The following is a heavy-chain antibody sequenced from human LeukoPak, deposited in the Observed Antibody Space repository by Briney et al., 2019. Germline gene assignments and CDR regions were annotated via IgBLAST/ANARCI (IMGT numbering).Heavy chain of an antibody. CDR1: GFTFSSYG. CDR2: IRYDGSNK. D-gene: IGHD3-3*01. V-gene: IGHV3-30*02. Sequence: PGGSLRLSCAASGFTFSSYGMHWVRQAPGKGLEWVAFIRYDGSNKYYADSVKGRFTISRDNSKNTLYLQMNSLRAEDTAVYYCAKSYDFWSGYYTDDAFDIWGQGTMVIVSS. J-gene: IGHJ3*02. CDR3: AKSYDFWSGYYTDDAFDI.